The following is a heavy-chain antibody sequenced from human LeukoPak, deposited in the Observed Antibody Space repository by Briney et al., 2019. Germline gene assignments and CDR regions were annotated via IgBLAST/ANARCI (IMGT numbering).Heavy chain of an antibody. V-gene: IGHV3-30-3*01. CDR2: ISYDGNTE. D-gene: IGHD3-22*01. J-gene: IGHJ5*02. Sequence: GGSLRLSCAASGFIFNSYAMHWVRQAPGKGLEWVAVISYDGNTEYYADSVKGRFTISRDNSKNTLYLQMNSLRAEDTAVYYCARGYYDSSGYSSLLDHWGQGTLVTVSS. CDR1: GFIFNSYA. CDR3: ARGYYDSSGYSSLLDH.